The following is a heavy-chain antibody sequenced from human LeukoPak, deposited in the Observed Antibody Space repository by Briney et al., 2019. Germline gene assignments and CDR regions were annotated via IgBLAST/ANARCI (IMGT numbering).Heavy chain of an antibody. CDR2: ISSIRSYI. V-gene: IGHV3-21*01. D-gene: IGHD1-7*01. CDR1: GFTFSSYS. Sequence: GGSLRLACAASGFTFSSYSMKWVRQAPGKGREWVSSISSIRSYIYYADSVKGRFTISRDNAKNSLYLQMNRLRAEHPAVYYCAREKLELDYWGQGPLVTVS. J-gene: IGHJ4*02. CDR3: AREKLELDY.